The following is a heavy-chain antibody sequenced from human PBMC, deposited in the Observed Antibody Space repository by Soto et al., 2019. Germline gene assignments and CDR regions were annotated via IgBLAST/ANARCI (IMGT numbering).Heavy chain of an antibody. J-gene: IGHJ6*04. Sequence: ASVKVSCKASGYAFTGYYMHWVRQAPGQGLEWMGWINPNSGGTNYAQKFQGWVTMTRDTSISTAYMELSRLRSDDTAVYYCARGDETDYVDGMDVRGKGTTVTVSS. D-gene: IGHD4-17*01. CDR3: ARGDETDYVDGMDV. CDR1: GYAFTGYY. V-gene: IGHV1-2*04. CDR2: INPNSGGT.